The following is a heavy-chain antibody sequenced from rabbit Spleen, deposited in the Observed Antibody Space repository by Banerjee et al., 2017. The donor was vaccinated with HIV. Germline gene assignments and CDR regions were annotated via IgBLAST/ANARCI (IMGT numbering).Heavy chain of an antibody. CDR3: ARNYVNVFDP. D-gene: IGHD1-1*01. Sequence: QLKESGGGLVQPGGSLKLSCKASGFDFSTYYMNWVRQAPGKGLEWIGYIDPVFGITYYANWVNGRFSISRENAQNTVFLQMTSLTAADTATYFCARNYVNVFDPWGPGTLVTVS. V-gene: IGHV1S7*01. CDR2: IDPVFGIT. CDR1: GFDFSTYY. J-gene: IGHJ2*01.